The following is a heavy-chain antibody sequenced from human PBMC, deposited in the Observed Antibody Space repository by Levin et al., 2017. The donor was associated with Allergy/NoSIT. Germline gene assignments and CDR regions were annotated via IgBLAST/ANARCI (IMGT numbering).Heavy chain of an antibody. V-gene: IGHV3-74*01. Sequence: GGSLRLSCAASGFPFRNFWMHWVRQAPGKGLVWVSLIKSDGGTTTYADSVKGRFTISRDNAKNTLYLQMNSLRAEDTAVYYCATGGISAYEYWGQGTLVSV. D-gene: IGHD1-20*01. CDR3: ATGGISAYEY. J-gene: IGHJ4*02. CDR2: IKSDGGTT. CDR1: GFPFRNFW.